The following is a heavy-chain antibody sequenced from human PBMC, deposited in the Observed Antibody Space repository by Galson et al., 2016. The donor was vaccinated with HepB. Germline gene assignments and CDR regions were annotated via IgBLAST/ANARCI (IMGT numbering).Heavy chain of an antibody. CDR3: ARDQAAFYPHPGGFDV. CDR1: GYTLTVYH. CDR2: INPNGAT. V-gene: IGHV1-2*02. J-gene: IGHJ3*01. D-gene: IGHD2-15*01. Sequence: SVKVSCKASGYTLTVYHMHWVRQAPGQGLEWMGWINPNGATNYAQRFEGRVTMTRDTSISTLYMDLTSLTSDDTAVYYCARDQAAFYPHPGGFDVWGQGTMVSVSS.